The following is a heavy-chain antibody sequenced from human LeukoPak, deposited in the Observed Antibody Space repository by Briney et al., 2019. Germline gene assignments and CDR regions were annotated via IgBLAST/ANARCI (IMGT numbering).Heavy chain of an antibody. CDR3: ARGLWGTGGSWFY. CDR2: MNPNSANT. D-gene: IGHD2-15*01. Sequence: WASVKVSCKASGYTFTSYNINWVRQATGQGLEWMGWMNPNSANTGDAQKVQGRVTMTRNTSISTAYMELSSLRSEDTAVYYCARGLWGTGGSWFYWGQGTLVTVSS. V-gene: IGHV1-8*01. CDR1: GYTFTSYN. J-gene: IGHJ4*02.